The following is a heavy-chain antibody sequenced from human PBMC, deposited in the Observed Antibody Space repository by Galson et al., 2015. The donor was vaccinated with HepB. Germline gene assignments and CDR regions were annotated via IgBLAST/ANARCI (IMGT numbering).Heavy chain of an antibody. V-gene: IGHV6-1*01. D-gene: IGHD6-19*01. CDR1: GDSVSSNSAA. J-gene: IGHJ4*02. CDR3: ARAPYSSGWYGHEFDY. CDR2: TYYRSKWYN. Sequence: CAISGDSVSSNSAAWNWIRQSPSRGLEWLGRTYYRSKWYNDYAVSVKSRITINPDTSKNQFSLQLNSVTPEDTAVYYCARAPYSSGWYGHEFDYWGQGTLVTVSS.